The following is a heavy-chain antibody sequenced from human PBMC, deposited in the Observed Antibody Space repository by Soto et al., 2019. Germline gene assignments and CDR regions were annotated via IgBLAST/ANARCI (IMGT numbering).Heavy chain of an antibody. CDR2: ISYDGSNK. D-gene: IGHD3-22*01. CDR3: AKDLYYYDSSGAAPLNYYYYGMDV. CDR1: GFTFSSYG. Sequence: PGGSLRLSCAASGFTFSSYGMHWVRQAPGKGLEWVAVISYDGSNKYYADSVKGRFTISRDNSKNTLYLQMNSLRAEDTAVYYCAKDLYYYDSSGAAPLNYYYYGMDVWGQGTTVTVSS. J-gene: IGHJ6*02. V-gene: IGHV3-30*18.